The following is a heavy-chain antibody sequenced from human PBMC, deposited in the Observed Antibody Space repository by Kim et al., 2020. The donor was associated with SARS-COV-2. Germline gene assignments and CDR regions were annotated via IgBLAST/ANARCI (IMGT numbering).Heavy chain of an antibody. D-gene: IGHD3-22*01. Sequence: SRVTISVDTSKNQFSLKLSSVTAADTAVYYCARELPTYYYDSSGYGYFDYWGQGTLVTVSS. CDR3: ARELPTYYYDSSGYGYFDY. V-gene: IGHV4-39*07. J-gene: IGHJ4*02.